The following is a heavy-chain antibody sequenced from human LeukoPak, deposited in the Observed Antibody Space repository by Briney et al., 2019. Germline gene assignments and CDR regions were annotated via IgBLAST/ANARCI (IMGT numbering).Heavy chain of an antibody. CDR2: IKQDGSEK. CDR3: AREGVYSSSRYGNFDY. V-gene: IGHV3-7*03. J-gene: IGHJ4*02. D-gene: IGHD6-13*01. CDR1: VFTFSSYW. Sequence: GGSLRLSCAASVFTFSSYWMIWVRQAPGKGLEGGANIKQDGSEKYYVDSVKGRFTISRDNAKNSLYLQMNSLRAEDTAVYYCAREGVYSSSRYGNFDYWGQGTLVTVSS.